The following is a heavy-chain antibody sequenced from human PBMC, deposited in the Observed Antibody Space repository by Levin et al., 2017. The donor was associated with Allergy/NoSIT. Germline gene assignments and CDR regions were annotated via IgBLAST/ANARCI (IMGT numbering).Heavy chain of an antibody. J-gene: IGHJ4*02. D-gene: IGHD5-24*01. CDR1: GYTFTSYY. CDR3: ARDRNGYNTPFDY. CDR2: INPSGGST. V-gene: IGHV1-46*01. Sequence: GESLKISCKASGYTFTSYYMHWVRQAPGQGLEWMGIINPSGGSTSYAQKFQGRVTMTRDTSTSTVYMELSSLRSEDTAVYYCARDRNGYNTPFDYWGQGTLVTVSS.